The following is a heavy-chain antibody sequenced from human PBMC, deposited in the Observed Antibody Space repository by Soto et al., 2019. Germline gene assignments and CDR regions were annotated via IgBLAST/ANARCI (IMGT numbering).Heavy chain of an antibody. D-gene: IGHD3-10*01. Sequence: EVQLLESGGGLVQPGGSLRLSCAASGFTFSTYAMSWVRQAPGKGLEWVSAISGSGGSTYYADSVKGRFTISRDNSKNTMTLQMNGLRGEDTAVYYCARDRNWGSGNWYLDLWGRGTLVSVSS. V-gene: IGHV3-23*01. CDR2: ISGSGGST. CDR1: GFTFSTYA. J-gene: IGHJ2*01. CDR3: ARDRNWGSGNWYLDL.